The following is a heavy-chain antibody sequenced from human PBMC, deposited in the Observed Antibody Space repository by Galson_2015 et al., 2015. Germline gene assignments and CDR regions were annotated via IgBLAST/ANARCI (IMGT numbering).Heavy chain of an antibody. J-gene: IGHJ4*02. D-gene: IGHD3-22*01. CDR1: GFTFSTHS. Sequence: SLRLSCAASGFTFSTHSMNWVRQAPGKGLEWVSYISSTSSAIYYADSVKGRFTISRDNAKNSQYLQMNSLRDEDTALYYCAREHAYNYANSGYDSWGQGTLVTVSS. V-gene: IGHV3-48*02. CDR2: ISSTSSAI. CDR3: AREHAYNYANSGYDS.